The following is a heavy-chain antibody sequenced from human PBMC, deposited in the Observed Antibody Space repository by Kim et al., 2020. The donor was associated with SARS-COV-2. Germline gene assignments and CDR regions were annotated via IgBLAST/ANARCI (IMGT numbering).Heavy chain of an antibody. J-gene: IGHJ6*02. D-gene: IGHD6-13*01. V-gene: IGHV4-59*01. CDR3: AREGGIAAALDG. Sequence: YTPSLTNRVTISVDTSKNQVYLKLSSVTAADTAVYYCAREGGIAAALDGWGQGTTVTVSS.